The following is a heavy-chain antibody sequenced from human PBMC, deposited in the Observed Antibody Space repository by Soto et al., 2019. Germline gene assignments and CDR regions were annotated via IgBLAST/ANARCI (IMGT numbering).Heavy chain of an antibody. Sequence: QVHLVQSGAEVKKPGASVKVSCKGSGYIFTTYGITWVRQAPGQGLEWMGWISAHNGNTNYAQKLQGRVTVTRDTSTSTAYMELRNLSSDDTAVYYCARGRYGDYWGKGALVTVSS. CDR1: GYIFTTYG. D-gene: IGHD1-1*01. CDR2: ISAHNGNT. CDR3: ARGRYGDY. V-gene: IGHV1-18*01. J-gene: IGHJ4*02.